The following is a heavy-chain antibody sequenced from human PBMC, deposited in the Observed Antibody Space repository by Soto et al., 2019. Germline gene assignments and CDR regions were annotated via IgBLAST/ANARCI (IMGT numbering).Heavy chain of an antibody. CDR1: GYTFTSYD. D-gene: IGHD3-3*01. V-gene: IGHV1-8*01. CDR3: ARGDYDFWSGYPGVWFDP. CDR2: MNPNSGNT. J-gene: IGHJ5*02. Sequence: QVQLVQSGAEVKKPGASVKVSCKASGYTFTSYDINWVRQATGQGLEWMGWMNPNSGNTGYAQKFQGRVTRTRNTSISSDYMELSSLRSEDTAVYYCARGDYDFWSGYPGVWFDPWGQGTLVTVSS.